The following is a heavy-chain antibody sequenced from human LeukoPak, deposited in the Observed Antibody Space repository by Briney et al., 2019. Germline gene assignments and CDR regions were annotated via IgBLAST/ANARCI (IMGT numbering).Heavy chain of an antibody. V-gene: IGHV4-59*10. D-gene: IGHD6-13*01. Sequence: SETLSLTCAVYGGSFSGYFWSWIRQPAGKGLEWIGRISTSGSTNYNPSLKSRVTMSLDTSKSQFSLKLSSVTAADTAVYYCARGYSSNWYWFDPWGQGTLVTVSS. CDR1: GGSFSGYF. CDR2: ISTSGST. J-gene: IGHJ5*02. CDR3: ARGYSSNWYWFDP.